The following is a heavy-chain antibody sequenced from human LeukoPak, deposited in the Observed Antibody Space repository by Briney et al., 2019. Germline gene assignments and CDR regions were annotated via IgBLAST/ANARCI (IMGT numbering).Heavy chain of an antibody. CDR3: ARVRYSSSSINY. CDR1: GYTFTSYG. D-gene: IGHD6-6*01. Sequence: GASMKVSCKASGYTFTSYGISWVRQTPGQGLEWMGWISGNNENADYAQKFQGRVTLTTDTSTSTAYMELSGLRADDTAVYYCARVRYSSSSINYWGQGTLVTVSS. V-gene: IGHV1-18*01. J-gene: IGHJ4*02. CDR2: ISGNNENA.